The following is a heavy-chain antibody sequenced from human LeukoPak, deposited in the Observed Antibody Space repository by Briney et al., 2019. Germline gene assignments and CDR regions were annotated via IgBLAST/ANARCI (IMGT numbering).Heavy chain of an antibody. V-gene: IGHV3-30*18. CDR2: ISYDGSNK. CDR1: GFTFSSYG. J-gene: IGHJ6*02. D-gene: IGHD6-19*01. CDR3: AKGLIPSDYYYGMDV. Sequence: GGSLRLSCAASGFTFSSYGMHWVRQAPGKGLEWVAVISYDGSNKYYADSVKGRFTISRDNSKNTLYLQMNSLRAEDTAVYYCAKGLIPSDYYYGMDVWGQGTTVTVSS.